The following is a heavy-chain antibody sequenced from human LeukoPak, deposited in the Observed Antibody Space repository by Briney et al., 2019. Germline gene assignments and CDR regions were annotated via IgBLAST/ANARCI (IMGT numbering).Heavy chain of an antibody. V-gene: IGHV1-69*13. D-gene: IGHD3-22*01. CDR3: AGPSQYFYDSPHHYLFDY. J-gene: IGHJ4*02. CDR2: IIPIFGTA. CDR1: GGTFSSYA. Sequence: SVKVSCKASGGTFSSYAISWVRQAPGQGLEWMGGIIPIFGTANYAQKFQGRVTITADESTSTAYMELSSLRSEDTAVYYCAGPSQYFYDSPHHYLFDYWGQGTLVTVSS.